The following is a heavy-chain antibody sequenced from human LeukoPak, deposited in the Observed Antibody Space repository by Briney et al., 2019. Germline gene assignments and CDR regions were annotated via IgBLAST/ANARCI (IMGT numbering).Heavy chain of an antibody. J-gene: IGHJ6*02. CDR1: GYTFTSYG. V-gene: IGHV1-18*01. Sequence: ASVKVSCKASGYTFTSYGISWVRQAPGQGLEWMGWISAYNGNTNYAQKLQGRVTMTTDTSTSTAYMELRSLRSDDTAVYHCARGNLENIYYYGMDVWGQGTTVTVSS. CDR3: ARGNLENIYYYGMDV. CDR2: ISAYNGNT. D-gene: IGHD1-14*01.